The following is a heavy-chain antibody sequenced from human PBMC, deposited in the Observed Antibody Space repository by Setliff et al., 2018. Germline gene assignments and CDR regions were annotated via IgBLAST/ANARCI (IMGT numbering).Heavy chain of an antibody. Sequence: PSETLSLTCAVYGGSFSGYYWNWIRQAPGKGLEWIGEINHRGTTSDTPSLKGRVTISVDTSKNQFSLSLSSVTAADTAVYYCAGGAFGSRWYVRPWFDPWGQGTLVTVS. J-gene: IGHJ5*02. D-gene: IGHD6-13*01. CDR1: GGSFSGYY. V-gene: IGHV4-34*01. CDR3: AGGAFGSRWYVRPWFDP. CDR2: INHRGTT.